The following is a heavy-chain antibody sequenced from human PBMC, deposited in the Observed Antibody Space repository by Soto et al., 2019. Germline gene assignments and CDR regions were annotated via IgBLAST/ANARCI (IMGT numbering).Heavy chain of an antibody. CDR1: GFTFSSYS. Sequence: EVQLVESGGGLVKPGGSLRLSCAASGFTFSSYSMNWVRQAPGKGLEWVSSISSSSSYIYYADSVKGRFTISRDNAKNSLYLQMNSLRAEDTAVYYCARDFQLARPVYYYYYMDVWGKGTTVTVSS. D-gene: IGHD1-1*01. V-gene: IGHV3-21*01. CDR2: ISSSSSYI. CDR3: ARDFQLARPVYYYYYMDV. J-gene: IGHJ6*03.